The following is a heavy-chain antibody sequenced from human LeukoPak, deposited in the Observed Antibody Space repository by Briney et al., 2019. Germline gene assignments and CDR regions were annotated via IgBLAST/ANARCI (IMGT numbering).Heavy chain of an antibody. Sequence: GGSLRHSCAASGFTFSSYAMSWVRQAPGKGLEWVSAISGSGGSTYYADSVKGRFAISRDNSKNTLYLQMNSLRAEDTAVYYCAKDIPYSSGWPYYFDYWGQGTLVTVSS. CDR2: ISGSGGST. J-gene: IGHJ4*02. CDR1: GFTFSSYA. CDR3: AKDIPYSSGWPYYFDY. V-gene: IGHV3-23*01. D-gene: IGHD6-19*01.